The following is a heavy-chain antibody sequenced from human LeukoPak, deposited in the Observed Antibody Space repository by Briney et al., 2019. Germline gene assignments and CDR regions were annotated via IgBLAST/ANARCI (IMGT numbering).Heavy chain of an antibody. Sequence: GGSLRLSCAASGFTFSNYNIHWVRQAPGKGLEWVALISYDGSEKYYADSGKGRFTISRDNNKNTLNLQMNSLRPDDTAVYYCAKDSPYDYVWGSPDYWGQGTLVTVSS. V-gene: IGHV3-30-3*01. CDR1: GFTFSNYN. CDR3: AKDSPYDYVWGSPDY. J-gene: IGHJ4*02. D-gene: IGHD3-16*01. CDR2: ISYDGSEK.